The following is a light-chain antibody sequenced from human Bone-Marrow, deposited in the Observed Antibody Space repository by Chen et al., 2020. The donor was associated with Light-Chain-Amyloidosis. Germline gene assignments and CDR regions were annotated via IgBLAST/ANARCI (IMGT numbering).Light chain of an antibody. CDR1: NIGSTS. CDR3: QVWDRSSDRPV. CDR2: DDS. Sequence: YVLTQPASVSVAPGQTATTACGRNNIGSTSVHWYQQTPGQAPLLVVDDDSDRPSGIPERLSGSNSGNTATLTISRVEAGDEADYYCQVWDRSSDRPVFGGGTKLTVL. V-gene: IGLV3-21*02. J-gene: IGLJ3*02.